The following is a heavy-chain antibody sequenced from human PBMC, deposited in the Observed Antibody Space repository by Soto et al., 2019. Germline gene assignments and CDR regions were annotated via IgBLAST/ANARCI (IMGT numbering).Heavy chain of an antibody. CDR1: GGSISSSSYY. Sequence: QLQLQESGPGLVKPSETLSLTCTVSGGSISSSSYYWGWIRQPPGKWLEWIGRIYYSGGTYYNPSLKRRVNISVDTSKNQSSLKLSSVNAADTAVYYCARLKYGSGTYSYYSYGMDVWGQGTTVTVSS. J-gene: IGHJ6*02. D-gene: IGHD3-10*01. CDR2: IYYSGGT. CDR3: ARLKYGSGTYSYYSYGMDV. V-gene: IGHV4-39*01.